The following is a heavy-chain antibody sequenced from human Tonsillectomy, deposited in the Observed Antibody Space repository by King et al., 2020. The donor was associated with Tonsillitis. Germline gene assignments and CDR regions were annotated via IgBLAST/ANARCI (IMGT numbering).Heavy chain of an antibody. V-gene: IGHV1-69*01. CDR3: ARAPPASLVERGAWFDP. D-gene: IGHD2-8*02. CDR1: GGTFSTYA. CDR2: IIPMFGTA. J-gene: IGHJ5*02. Sequence: VQLVESGAEVKKPGSSVKVSCMASGGTFSTYAISWVRQAPGQGLEWMGGIIPMFGTANYAQKFQGRVRITADESTRTAYMELRRLRYEDTAVYYCARAPPASLVERGAWFDPWGQGTLVTVSS.